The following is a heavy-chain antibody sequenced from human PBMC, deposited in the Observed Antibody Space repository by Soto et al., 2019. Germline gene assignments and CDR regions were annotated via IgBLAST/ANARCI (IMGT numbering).Heavy chain of an antibody. CDR2: ISGSGGST. D-gene: IGHD3-22*01. CDR3: AKAMIVVVITTGYAFDI. CDR1: GFTFSSYA. V-gene: IGHV3-23*01. J-gene: IGHJ3*02. Sequence: PGGSLSLSCAASGFTFSSYAMSWVRQAPGKGLEWVSAISGSGGSTYYADSVKGRFTISRDNSKNTLYLQMNSLRAEDTAVYYCAKAMIVVVITTGYAFDIWGQGTMVTVSS.